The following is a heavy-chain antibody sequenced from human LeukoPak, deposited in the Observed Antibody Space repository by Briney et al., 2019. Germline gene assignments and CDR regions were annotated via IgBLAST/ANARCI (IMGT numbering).Heavy chain of an antibody. CDR2: IYWDDDE. D-gene: IGHD4-23*01. V-gene: IGHV2-5*02. CDR3: AHLGEDGNEYYFDY. Sequence: SGPTLVKPTQILTLTCTFSGFSLSTSGVGGGWGWQPSGQALEWLTLIYWDDDERYSPSLKSRLHITKDTSKNQVVITMTNMEPVDTATYYCAHLGEDGNEYYFDYWGQGTLVTVSS. CDR1: GFSLSTSGVG. J-gene: IGHJ4*02.